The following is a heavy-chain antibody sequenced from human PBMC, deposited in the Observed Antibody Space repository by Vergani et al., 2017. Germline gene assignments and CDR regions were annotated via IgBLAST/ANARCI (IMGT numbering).Heavy chain of an antibody. CDR1: GGTLSRYA. CDR2: IISIFGTA. Sequence: QVQLVQSGAEVKKPGSSVKVSCKASGGTLSRYAISWVRQAPGQGLEWMGGIISIFGTAYYAQKLQGRVTITADDSTSTAYMEPSRLRSEDTAVYYCARVVVPSFHYMDVWGKGTTVTVSS. CDR3: ARVVVPSFHYMDV. V-gene: IGHV1-69*01. D-gene: IGHD2-2*01. J-gene: IGHJ6*03.